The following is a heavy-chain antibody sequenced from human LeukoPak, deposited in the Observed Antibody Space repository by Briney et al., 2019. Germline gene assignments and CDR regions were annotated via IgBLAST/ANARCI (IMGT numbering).Heavy chain of an antibody. V-gene: IGHV3-48*03. CDR3: ARVSQPLTYFDY. CDR1: GFTFSSYE. Sequence: GGSLRLSCAASGFTFSSYEMNWVRQAPGKGLGWVSYISSSGSTIYYADSVKGRFTISRDNAKNSLYLTRAIIRAQYTAVYYVARVSQPLTYFDYWSQGTLVTVSS. J-gene: IGHJ4*02. CDR2: ISSSGSTI.